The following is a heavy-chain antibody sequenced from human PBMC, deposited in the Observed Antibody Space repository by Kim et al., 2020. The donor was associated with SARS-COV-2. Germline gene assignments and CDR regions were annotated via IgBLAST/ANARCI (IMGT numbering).Heavy chain of an antibody. V-gene: IGHV3-66*01. Sequence: PDSVKGRFTISRDNTKNTLYLQMNSLRAEDTAVYYCARSWGYSSGWFDYWGQGTLVTVSS. CDR3: ARSWGYSSGWFDY. D-gene: IGHD6-19*01. J-gene: IGHJ5*01.